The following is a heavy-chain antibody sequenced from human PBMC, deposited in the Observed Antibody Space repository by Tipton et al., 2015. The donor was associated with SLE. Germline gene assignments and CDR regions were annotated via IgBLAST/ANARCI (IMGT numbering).Heavy chain of an antibody. D-gene: IGHD7-27*01. J-gene: IGHJ4*02. CDR3: ARGDTGDDYFDN. CDR1: GGSISSSSYY. Sequence: TLSLTCTVSGGSISSSSYYWGWIRQPPGKGLEWIGSIYYSGNTNYNPSLKSRVTISVDTSTNQFSLKLSSVTAADTAVYYCARGDTGDDYFDNWGQGTLVTVSS. CDR2: IYYSGNT. V-gene: IGHV4-39*07.